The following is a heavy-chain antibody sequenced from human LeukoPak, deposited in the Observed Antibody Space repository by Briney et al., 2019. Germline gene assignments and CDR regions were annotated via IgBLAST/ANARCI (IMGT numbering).Heavy chain of an antibody. Sequence: PSETLSLTCTVSGGSVSSGSYYWSWIRQPPGKGLEWIGYIYYGGSTNYNPSLKSRVTISVDTSKNQFSLKLSSVTAADTAVYYCARAIRSRITIFGVVPAEFDPWGQGTLVTASS. J-gene: IGHJ5*02. V-gene: IGHV4-61*01. D-gene: IGHD3-3*01. CDR2: IYYGGST. CDR1: GGSVSSGSYY. CDR3: ARAIRSRITIFGVVPAEFDP.